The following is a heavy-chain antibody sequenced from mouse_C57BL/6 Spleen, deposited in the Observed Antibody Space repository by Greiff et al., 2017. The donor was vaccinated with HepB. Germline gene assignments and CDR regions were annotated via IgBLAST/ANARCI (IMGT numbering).Heavy chain of an antibody. V-gene: IGHV1-22*01. CDR1: GYTFTDYN. J-gene: IGHJ4*01. Sequence: VHVKQSGPELVKPGASVKMSCKASGYTFTDYNMHWVKQSHGKSLEWIGYINPNNGGTSYNQKFKGKATLTVNKSSSTAYMELRSLTSEESAVYYCARRLPYSNYVDAMDYWGQGTSVTVSS. CDR3: ARRLPYSNYVDAMDY. CDR2: INPNNGGT. D-gene: IGHD2-5*01.